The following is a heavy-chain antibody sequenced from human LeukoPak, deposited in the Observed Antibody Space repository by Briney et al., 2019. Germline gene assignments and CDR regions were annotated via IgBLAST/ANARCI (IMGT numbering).Heavy chain of an antibody. CDR1: GYTFTTYY. CDR2: INPSGGST. V-gene: IGHV1-46*03. CDR3: ARGGWYQLPPMYECSDY. Sequence: ASVKVSCKASGYTFTTYYMHWVRQAPGQRLEWMGIINPSGGSTSYAQKFQGRITMTRDTSTSTVYMELSSLRSGDTAVYYCARGGWYQLPPMYECSDYWGQGTLVTVSS. D-gene: IGHD2-2*01. J-gene: IGHJ4*02.